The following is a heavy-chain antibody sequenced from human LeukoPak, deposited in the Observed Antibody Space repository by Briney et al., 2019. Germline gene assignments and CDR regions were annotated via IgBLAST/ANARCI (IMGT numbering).Heavy chain of an antibody. J-gene: IGHJ3*02. CDR1: GGTFSSYA. CDR2: IIPIFGTA. V-gene: IGHV1-69*01. D-gene: IGHD2-2*01. CDR3: ARDRCSSTSCYPMRDAFDI. Sequence: SVKVSCKASGGTFSSYAISWVRQAPGQGLEWMGGIIPIFGTANYSQKFQGRVTVTADESTSTAYMELSSLRSEDTAVYYCARDRCSSTSCYPMRDAFDIWGQGTMVTVSS.